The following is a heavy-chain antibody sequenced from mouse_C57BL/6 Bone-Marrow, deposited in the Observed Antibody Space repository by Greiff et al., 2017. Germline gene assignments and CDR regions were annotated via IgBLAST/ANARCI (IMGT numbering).Heavy chain of an antibody. D-gene: IGHD2-4*01. V-gene: IGHV1-42*01. J-gene: IGHJ3*01. Sequence: VQLKQSGPELVKPGASVKISCKASGYSFTGYYMNWVKQSPEKSLEWIGEINPSTGGTTYNQKFKAKATLTVDKSSSTAYMQLKSLTSEDSAVYYCARESIYYDYDVGAYWGQGTLVTVSA. CDR1: GYSFTGYY. CDR3: ARESIYYDYDVGAY. CDR2: INPSTGGT.